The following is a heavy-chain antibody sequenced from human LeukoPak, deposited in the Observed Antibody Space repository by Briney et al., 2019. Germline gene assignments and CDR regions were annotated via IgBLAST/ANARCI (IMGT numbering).Heavy chain of an antibody. V-gene: IGHV4-59*01. J-gene: IGHJ3*02. Sequence: SSETLSLTCTVSGGSISSYYWSWIRQPPGKGLELIGYIYYSGNTNYNPSLKSRVTISIDTSKKQFSLKLTSVTAADTAVYYCARVLFDDAFDIWGQGTMVTVSS. CDR2: IYYSGNT. CDR1: GGSISSYY. D-gene: IGHD2-21*01. CDR3: ARVLFDDAFDI.